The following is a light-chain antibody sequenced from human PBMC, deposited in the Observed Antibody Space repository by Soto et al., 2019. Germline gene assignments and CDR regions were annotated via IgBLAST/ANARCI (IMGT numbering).Light chain of an antibody. Sequence: DIQMTQSPSSLSASVGDKVTITCRATESVSKWLAWYQEKPGNPPRPLIYDASTLESGVPSRFSGSGSGTEFTLTISSLQADDFAIYYCQQYNSYSWTFGQGTKVDI. J-gene: IGKJ1*01. CDR1: ESVSKW. CDR3: QQYNSYSWT. V-gene: IGKV1-5*01. CDR2: DAS.